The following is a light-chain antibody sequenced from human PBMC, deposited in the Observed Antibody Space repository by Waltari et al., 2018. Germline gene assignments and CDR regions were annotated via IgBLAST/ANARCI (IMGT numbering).Light chain of an antibody. CDR2: DAS. J-gene: IGKJ1*01. CDR1: QSVGRS. CDR3: QHYVRLPAT. V-gene: IGKV3-20*01. Sequence: IVLTQSPGTLSLSPGERATLACRASQSVGRSLARYQQNPGQAPRHLIYDASRRATGMADRCSGSGSGTECSLTISTLEPEDLALYYCQHYVRLPATFSQGTKVEI.